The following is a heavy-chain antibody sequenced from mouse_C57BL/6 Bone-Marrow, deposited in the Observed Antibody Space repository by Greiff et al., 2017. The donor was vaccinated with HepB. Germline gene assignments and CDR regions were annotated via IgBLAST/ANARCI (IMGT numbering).Heavy chain of an antibody. CDR2: ISDGGSYT. J-gene: IGHJ3*01. Sequence: EVQGVEPGGGLVKPGGSLKLSCAASGFTFSSYAMSWVRQTPEKRLEWVATISDGGSYTYYPDNVKGRFTISRDNAKNNLYLQMSHLKSEGTAMYYCSRDPYGHGAWFAYWGQGTLVTVSA. CDR3: SRDPYGHGAWFAY. V-gene: IGHV5-4*01. D-gene: IGHD1-1*02. CDR1: GFTFSSYA.